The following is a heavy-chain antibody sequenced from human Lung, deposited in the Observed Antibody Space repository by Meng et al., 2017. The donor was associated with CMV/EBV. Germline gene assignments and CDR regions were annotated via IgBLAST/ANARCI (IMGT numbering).Heavy chain of an antibody. V-gene: IGHV4-31*03. CDR2: IYYTGST. J-gene: IGHJ5*02. CDR3: ARDSGWTWVDP. CDR1: GGSITSGGYY. Sequence: SXTLSLTCTVSGGSITSGGYYWSWIRQHPGKGLEWIGYIYYTGSTYYNPSLKSRVIISVDTSKNQFSLKLTSVTAADTAMYYCARDSGWTWVDPWGQGTLVTVSS. D-gene: IGHD3/OR15-3a*01.